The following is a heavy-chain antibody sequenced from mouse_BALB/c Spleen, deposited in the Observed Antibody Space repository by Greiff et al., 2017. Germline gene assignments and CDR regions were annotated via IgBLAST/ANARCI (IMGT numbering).Heavy chain of an antibody. CDR2: INPYNDGT. D-gene: IGHD3-2*01. Sequence: VQLQQSGPELVKPGASVKMSCKASGYTFTSYVMHWVKQKPGQGLEWIGYINPYNDGTKYNEKFKDKATLTADKSSSTAYMQLSSLTSEDSAVYYCARADSSGYGDDYWGQGTTLTVSS. J-gene: IGHJ2*01. CDR1: GYTFTSYV. V-gene: IGHV1-14*01. CDR3: ARADSSGYGDDY.